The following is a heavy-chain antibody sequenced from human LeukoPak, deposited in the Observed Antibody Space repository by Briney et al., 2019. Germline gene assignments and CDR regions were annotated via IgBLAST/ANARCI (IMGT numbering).Heavy chain of an antibody. J-gene: IGHJ2*01. CDR3: ARGLIVVAPNYWYFDL. Sequence: PSETLSLTCAVYGGSFSGYYWSWIRQPPGKGLEWIGEINHSGSTNYNPSLKSRVTISVDTSKNQFSLKLSSVTAADTAVYYCARGLIVVAPNYWYFDLWGRGTLVTVSS. D-gene: IGHD3-22*01. CDR1: GGSFSGYY. CDR2: INHSGST. V-gene: IGHV4-34*01.